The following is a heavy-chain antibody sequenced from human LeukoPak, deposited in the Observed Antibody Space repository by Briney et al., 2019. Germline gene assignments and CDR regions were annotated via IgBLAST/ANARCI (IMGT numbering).Heavy chain of an antibody. D-gene: IGHD1-26*01. CDR1: GYTFTSYD. V-gene: IGHV1-8*01. CDR3: ARGLAGATDYFWSYYYYYMDV. J-gene: IGHJ6*03. CDR2: MNPNSGNT. Sequence: ASVKVSCKASGYTFTSYDINWVRQATGQGLEWMGWMNPNSGNTGYAQKFQGRVTMTRNTSISTAYMELSSLRSEDTAVYYCARGLAGATDYFWSYYYYYMDVWGKGTTVTISS.